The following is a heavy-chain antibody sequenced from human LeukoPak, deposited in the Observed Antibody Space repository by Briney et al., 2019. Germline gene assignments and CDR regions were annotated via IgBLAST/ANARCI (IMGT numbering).Heavy chain of an antibody. Sequence: GGFLRLSCAASGFTFDDYGMSWVRQAPGKGLEWVSGINWNGGSTGYADSVKGRFTISRDNAKNSLYLQMNSLRAEDTALYHCARDGYGDYVGYWGQGTLVTVSS. V-gene: IGHV3-20*01. CDR1: GFTFDDYG. CDR3: ARDGYGDYVGY. J-gene: IGHJ4*02. CDR2: INWNGGST. D-gene: IGHD4-17*01.